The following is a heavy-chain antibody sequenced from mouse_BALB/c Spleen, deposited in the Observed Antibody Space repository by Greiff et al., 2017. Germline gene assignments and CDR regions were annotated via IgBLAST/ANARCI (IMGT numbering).Heavy chain of an antibody. D-gene: IGHD1-2*01. J-gene: IGHJ3*01. CDR1: GFSLTSYG. V-gene: IGHV2-9*02. CDR2: IWAGGST. Sequence: VKLMESGPGLVAPSQSLSITCTVSGFSLTSYGVHWVRQPPGKGLEWLGVIWAGGSTNYNSALMSRLSISKDNSKSQVFLKMNSLQTDDTAMYYCARDGYYGWMGFAYWGQGTLVTVSA. CDR3: ARDGYYGWMGFAY.